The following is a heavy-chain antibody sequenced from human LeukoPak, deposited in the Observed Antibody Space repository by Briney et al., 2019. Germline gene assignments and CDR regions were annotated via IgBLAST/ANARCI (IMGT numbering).Heavy chain of an antibody. D-gene: IGHD6-19*01. J-gene: IGHJ4*02. CDR1: GFTFTIYA. CDR3: AREASSGGYYYFEY. CDR2: ISSNGGNT. Sequence: GGSLRLSCSASGFTFTIYALHWVRQAPGKGLEFVSAISSNGGNTYYADSVKGRFTISRDNSKNTLYLQMSSLKPEDTAVYYCAREASSGGYYYFEYWGQGTLVTVSS. V-gene: IGHV3-64D*06.